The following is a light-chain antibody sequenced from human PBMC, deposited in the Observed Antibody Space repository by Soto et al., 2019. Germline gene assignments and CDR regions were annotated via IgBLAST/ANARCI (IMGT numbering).Light chain of an antibody. Sequence: DIVMTQSPDSLAVSLGERATINCKSSQSVSHNTNNKNYLAWYQQKPGQPPKLLIYWAATRESGVPDRFSGSGSGTDFTLTISSRQAEDVAVYYCQQYYVTPLTFGGGTKVEIK. CDR2: WAA. J-gene: IGKJ4*01. V-gene: IGKV4-1*01. CDR3: QQYYVTPLT. CDR1: QSVSHNTNNKNY.